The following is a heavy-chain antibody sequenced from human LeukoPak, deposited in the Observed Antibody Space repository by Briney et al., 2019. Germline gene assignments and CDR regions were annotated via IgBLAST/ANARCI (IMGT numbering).Heavy chain of an antibody. V-gene: IGHV3-23*01. Sequence: GGSLRLSCAASGFTFSSYAMSWVRQAPGKGLEWVSSISATGGSTYYADSVKGRFTISRDNAKNSLYLQMNSLRAEDTAVYYCARESVRGVIISHYYYYMDVWGKGTTVTVSS. D-gene: IGHD3-10*02. CDR2: ISATGGST. CDR3: ARESVRGVIISHYYYYMDV. CDR1: GFTFSSYA. J-gene: IGHJ6*03.